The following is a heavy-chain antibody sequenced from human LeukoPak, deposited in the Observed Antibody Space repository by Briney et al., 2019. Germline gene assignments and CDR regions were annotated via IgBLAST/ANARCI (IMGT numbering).Heavy chain of an antibody. V-gene: IGHV3-30*02. D-gene: IGHD4-17*01. CDR1: GFTFNIYG. CDR3: AKGDDYGSNTRLPKFNGFDP. J-gene: IGHJ5*02. Sequence: GVSLTLPCAASGFTFNIYGMLWVRQATGKGLEWVVFIRYDGNNNYYAGGVKGRFTITRDNSKNTLYLQMNGLSAEDTAVYCCAKGDDYGSNTRLPKFNGFDPWGQGTLVTVSS. CDR2: IRYDGNNN.